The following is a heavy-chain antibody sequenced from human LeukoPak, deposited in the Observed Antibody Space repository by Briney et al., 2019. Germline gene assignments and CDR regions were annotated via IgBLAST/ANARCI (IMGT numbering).Heavy chain of an antibody. V-gene: IGHV3-21*01. J-gene: IGHJ4*02. CDR3: ARGGWIAARPWYFDY. Sequence: PGGSLRLSCAASGFTFSSYSMNWVRQAPGKGLEWVSSISSSSSYIYYADSVKGRFTISRDNAKNSLYLQMNSLRAEDTAVYYCARGGWIAARPWYFDYWGQGTLVTVSS. CDR1: GFTFSSYS. CDR2: ISSSSSYI. D-gene: IGHD6-6*01.